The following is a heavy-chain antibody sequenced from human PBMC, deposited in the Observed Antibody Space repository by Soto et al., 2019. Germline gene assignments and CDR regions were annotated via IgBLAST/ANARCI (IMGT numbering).Heavy chain of an antibody. D-gene: IGHD2-15*01. Sequence: ASVKVSCKASGYTFTGYYMHWVRQAPGQGLEWMGWINPNSGGTNYAQKFQGWVTMTRDTSISTAYMELSRLRSDDTAVYYCARVGGYCSGAGCYSFDYWGQGTQVTVSS. V-gene: IGHV1-2*04. CDR1: GYTFTGYY. CDR3: ARVGGYCSGAGCYSFDY. J-gene: IGHJ4*02. CDR2: INPNSGGT.